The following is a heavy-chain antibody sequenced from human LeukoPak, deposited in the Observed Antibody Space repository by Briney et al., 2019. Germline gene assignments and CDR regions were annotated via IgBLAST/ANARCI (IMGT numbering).Heavy chain of an antibody. V-gene: IGHV3-53*01. D-gene: IGHD1-26*01. Sequence: GGSLRLSCTVSGFTVSSNSMSWVRQAPGKGLEWVSFIYTTGNTHNSDSVKGRFTISRDSSKNTLYLQMDSLRAEDTAVYYCARDQGGGTSYWGQGTLVTVSS. CDR1: GFTVSSNS. CDR2: IYTTGNT. J-gene: IGHJ4*02. CDR3: ARDQGGGTSY.